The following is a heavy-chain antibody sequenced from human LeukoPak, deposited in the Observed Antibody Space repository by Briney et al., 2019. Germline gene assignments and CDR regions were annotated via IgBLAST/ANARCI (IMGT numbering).Heavy chain of an antibody. CDR1: GGSISSYY. D-gene: IGHD3-22*01. J-gene: IGHJ4*02. Sequence: RSSETLSLTCTVSGGSISSYYWSWIRQPPGKGLEWIGYTYYSGSTNYNPSLKSRVTISVETSKNQFSLKLSSVTAADTAVYYCARVTGYMIEDYFDYWGQGTLVTVSS. V-gene: IGHV4-59*01. CDR3: ARVTGYMIEDYFDY. CDR2: TYYSGST.